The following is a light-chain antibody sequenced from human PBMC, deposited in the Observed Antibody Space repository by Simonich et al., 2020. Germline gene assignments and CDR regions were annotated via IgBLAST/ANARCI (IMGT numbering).Light chain of an antibody. V-gene: IGLV2-11*01. CDR2: DVS. Sequence: QSALTQPRSVSGSPGQSVTISCTGTSSDVGGYNYVSWYQQHPGTAPKLSIYDVSKRPSGVPDRFAGSKAGNTASLTISGLQAEDEADYYCCSYAGSYTWVFGGGTKLTVL. CDR1: SSDVGGYNY. CDR3: CSYAGSYTWV. J-gene: IGLJ3*02.